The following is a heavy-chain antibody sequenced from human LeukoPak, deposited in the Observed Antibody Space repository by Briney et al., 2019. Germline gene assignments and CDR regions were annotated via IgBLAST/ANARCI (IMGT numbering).Heavy chain of an antibody. Sequence: GGSLRLSCAASGFTFDDYGMSWVRQAPGKGLEWVSGINWNGGSTGYADSVKGRFTISRDNAKNSLYLQMNSLRAEDTALYYCARGHYDSSGSTLFDIWGQGTMVTVSS. CDR1: GFTFDDYG. CDR2: INWNGGST. J-gene: IGHJ3*02. CDR3: ARGHYDSSGSTLFDI. D-gene: IGHD3-22*01. V-gene: IGHV3-20*04.